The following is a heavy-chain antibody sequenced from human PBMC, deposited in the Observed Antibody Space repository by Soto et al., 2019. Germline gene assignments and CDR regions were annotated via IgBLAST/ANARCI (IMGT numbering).Heavy chain of an antibody. Sequence: QVQLVQSGGEVKKPGASVKVSCEGSGDTFTNYCISWVRQAPGQGLEWMGWISGNNGNTNYAQKFQGRVTMTADTSTSTAYMELRSLISADTAVYYCAREYCSSFSCYGVDYWGQGTLVTVSS. CDR3: AREYCSSFSCYGVDY. D-gene: IGHD2-2*01. V-gene: IGHV1-18*01. CDR1: GDTFTNYC. J-gene: IGHJ4*02. CDR2: ISGNNGNT.